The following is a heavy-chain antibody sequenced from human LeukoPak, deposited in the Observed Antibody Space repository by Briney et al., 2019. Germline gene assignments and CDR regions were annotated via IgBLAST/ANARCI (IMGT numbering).Heavy chain of an antibody. Sequence: ASVKVSCKASGYTFTSYYMHWVRQAPGQGLEWMGWISAYNGNTNYAQKLQGRVTMTTDTSTSTAYMELRSLRSDDTAVYYCARAAAGGLFDYWGQGTLVTVSS. CDR3: ARAAAGGLFDY. V-gene: IGHV1-18*04. D-gene: IGHD2-2*01. CDR1: GYTFTSYY. CDR2: ISAYNGNT. J-gene: IGHJ4*02.